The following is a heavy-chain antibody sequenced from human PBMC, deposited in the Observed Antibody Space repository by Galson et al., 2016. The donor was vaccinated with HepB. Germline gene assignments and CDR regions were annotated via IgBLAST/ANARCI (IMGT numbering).Heavy chain of an antibody. J-gene: IGHJ6*02. CDR2: ISSSSSTI. V-gene: IGHV3-48*02. CDR1: GFTFSSYS. CDR3: ARVGYYYDSSGYYYYYYGMDV. D-gene: IGHD3-22*01. Sequence: SLRLSCAASGFTFSSYSMNWVRQAPGKGLEWVSYISSSSSTIYYEDAVKGRFTISRDNAKNSLYLKMNSLRDEDTAVYYCARVGYYYDSSGYYYYYYGMDVWGQGTTVTVSS.